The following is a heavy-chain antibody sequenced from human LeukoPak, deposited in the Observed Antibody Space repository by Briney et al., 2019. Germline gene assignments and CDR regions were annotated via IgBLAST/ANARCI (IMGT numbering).Heavy chain of an antibody. D-gene: IGHD3-22*01. CDR1: GFSFSNYE. Sequence: GGSLRLSCAASGFSFSNYEMNWVRQAPGKGLQWISYISSSGSTIYYADSVKGRLTISRDNAKNSLYLQMNSLRAEDTAVYYCARDNYDSMFGYWGQGTLVTVSS. J-gene: IGHJ4*02. V-gene: IGHV3-48*03. CDR3: ARDNYDSMFGY. CDR2: ISSSGSTI.